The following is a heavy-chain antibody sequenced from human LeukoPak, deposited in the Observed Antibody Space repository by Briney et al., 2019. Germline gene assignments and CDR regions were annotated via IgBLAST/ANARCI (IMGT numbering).Heavy chain of an antibody. CDR3: AARYSSSWYY. CDR1: GFTFSSYA. Sequence: TGGSLRLSCAASGFTFSSYAMHWVRQAPGKGLEWVAVISYDGSNKYYADSVKGRFTISRDNSKNTLYLQMNSLRAEDTAVYYCAARYSSSWYYWGQGTLVTVSS. J-gene: IGHJ4*02. V-gene: IGHV3-30*04. D-gene: IGHD6-13*01. CDR2: ISYDGSNK.